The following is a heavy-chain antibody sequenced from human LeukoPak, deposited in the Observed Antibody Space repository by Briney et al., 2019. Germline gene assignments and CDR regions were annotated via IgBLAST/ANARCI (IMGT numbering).Heavy chain of an antibody. CDR2: INPNSGGT. J-gene: IGHJ4*02. V-gene: IGHV1-2*02. CDR1: GYTFTGYY. D-gene: IGHD3-22*01. CDR3: ARDVSDSSGYYYFDY. Sequence: ASVEVSCKASGYTFTGYYMHWVRQAPGQGLEWMGWINPNSGGTNYAQKFQGRVTMTRDTSISTAYMELSRLRSDDTAVYYCARDVSDSSGYYYFDYWGQGTLVTVSS.